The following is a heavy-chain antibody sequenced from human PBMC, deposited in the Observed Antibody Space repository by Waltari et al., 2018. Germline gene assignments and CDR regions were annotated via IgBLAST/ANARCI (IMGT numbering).Heavy chain of an antibody. D-gene: IGHD3-10*01. CDR3: VRDGGAIFDY. Sequence: QVQVQESGPGLVQPSETLSLTCTVSVASISNYFWSWIRQPAGKGLEWIGRVYTSGSTNYNPSLKSRVTMSIDTSKNQFSLKLSSVTAADTAVYYCVRDGGAIFDYWGQGTLVTVSS. CDR2: VYTSGST. V-gene: IGHV4-4*07. J-gene: IGHJ4*02. CDR1: VASISNYF.